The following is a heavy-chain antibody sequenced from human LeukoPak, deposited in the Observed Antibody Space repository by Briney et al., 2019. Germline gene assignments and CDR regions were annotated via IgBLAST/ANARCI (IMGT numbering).Heavy chain of an antibody. CDR1: GGSFSGYY. D-gene: IGHD3-10*01. Sequence: SETLSLTCAVYGGSFSGYYWNWIRQPPGKGLEGIGEINHSGSTNYNPSLKSRVIISVDTSKNQFSLKLSSVTAADTAVYYCARRYGSGSLSPFDYWGQGTLVTVSS. J-gene: IGHJ4*02. CDR3: ARRYGSGSLSPFDY. V-gene: IGHV4-34*01. CDR2: INHSGST.